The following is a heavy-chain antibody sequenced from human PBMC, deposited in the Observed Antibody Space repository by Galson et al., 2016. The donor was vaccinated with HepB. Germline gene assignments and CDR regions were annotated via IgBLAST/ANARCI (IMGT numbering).Heavy chain of an antibody. D-gene: IGHD5-18*01. CDR2: INSDGSST. CDR1: GFTFSTYY. CDR3: ARVDSAMAYYFDY. V-gene: IGHV3-74*01. Sequence: SLRLSCAASGFTFSTYYMHWVRQAPGKGLVWVSRINSDGSSTSYADSVKGRFTISRDNAKNSLYLQMNSLRAEDTAVYYCARVDSAMAYYFDYWGQGTLVTVSS. J-gene: IGHJ4*02.